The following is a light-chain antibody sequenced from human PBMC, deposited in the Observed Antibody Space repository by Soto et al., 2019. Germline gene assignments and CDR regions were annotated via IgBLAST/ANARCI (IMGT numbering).Light chain of an antibody. J-gene: IGLJ2*01. CDR2: EGS. CDR1: SSDVGSYKF. V-gene: IGLV2-23*01. CDR3: CSYAGGSNVV. Sequence: QSALTQPASVSGSPGQSITISCTGTSSDVGSYKFVSWYQQHTGKAPKLMIYEGSKRPSGVSNRFSGSKSGNTASLTISGLQAEDEADYYCCSYAGGSNVVFGGGTKLTVL.